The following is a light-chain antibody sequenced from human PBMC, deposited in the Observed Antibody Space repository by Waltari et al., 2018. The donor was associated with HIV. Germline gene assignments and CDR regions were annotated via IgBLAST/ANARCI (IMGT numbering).Light chain of an antibody. CDR2: DVS. CDR1: SSDVGGYNS. V-gene: IGLV2-11*01. CDR3: CSYAGNYTLV. J-gene: IGLJ3*02. Sequence: QSALTQPRSVSGSPGQSVTISCTGTSSDVGGYNSVSWYQQHPGKAPQFMIYDVSKLPSGVPDRFSGSKSGNTASLTISGLQAEDEADYYCCSYAGNYTLVFGGGTKLTVL.